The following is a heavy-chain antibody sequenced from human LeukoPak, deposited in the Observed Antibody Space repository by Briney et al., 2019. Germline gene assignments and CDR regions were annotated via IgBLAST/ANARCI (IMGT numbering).Heavy chain of an antibody. J-gene: IGHJ4*02. CDR3: ARDASNWGSQREQDY. CDR2: IQFDGTDE. V-gene: IGHV3-30*02. CDR1: GFIFSTYG. Sequence: GGSLRLSCTASGFIFSTYGMHWVRQAPGKGLEWVAFIQFDGTDEHYADSVKGRFTISRDNSKNTLYLQMNSLRPEDTSVYYCARDASNWGSQREQDYWGQGTLVTVSS. D-gene: IGHD7-27*01.